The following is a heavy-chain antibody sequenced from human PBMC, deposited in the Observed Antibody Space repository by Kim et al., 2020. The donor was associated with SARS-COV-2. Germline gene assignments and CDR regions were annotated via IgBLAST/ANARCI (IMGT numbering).Heavy chain of an antibody. Sequence: YYADSVKGRFTISRDNSKNTLYLQMKSLRPEDTAIYYCARDLAYFWSPHFYWGPGTLVTVSS. CDR3: ARDLAYFWSPHFY. D-gene: IGHD3-3*01. J-gene: IGHJ4*02. V-gene: IGHV3-23*01.